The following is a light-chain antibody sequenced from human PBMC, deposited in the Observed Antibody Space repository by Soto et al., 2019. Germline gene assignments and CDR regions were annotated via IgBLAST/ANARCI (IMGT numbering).Light chain of an antibody. CDR3: QQYNNWPPYT. CDR1: QSVSSN. J-gene: IGKJ2*01. CDR2: GAS. Sequence: EIVMTQSPATLSGSPGERATLSCRASQSVSSNLAWYQQKPGQAPRLLIYGASTRATGIPARFSGSGSGTEFTLTISSLQSEDFAVYYWQQYNNWPPYTFGQGTKLEIK. V-gene: IGKV3-15*01.